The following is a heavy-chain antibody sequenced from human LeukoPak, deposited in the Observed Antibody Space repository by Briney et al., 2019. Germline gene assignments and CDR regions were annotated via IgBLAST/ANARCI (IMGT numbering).Heavy chain of an antibody. Sequence: GGSLRLSCAASGFTFSAYDMHWVCQAPGEGLEWVSAFHTDGGIYYLDSVKGRFTISREDAKNSLYLQMHTLRAGDTAVYYCARGSGPGVTTIDSWGQGTLVIVSS. CDR3: ARGSGPGVTTIDS. V-gene: IGHV3-13*01. CDR2: FHTDGGI. CDR1: GFTFSAYD. D-gene: IGHD4-17*01. J-gene: IGHJ4*02.